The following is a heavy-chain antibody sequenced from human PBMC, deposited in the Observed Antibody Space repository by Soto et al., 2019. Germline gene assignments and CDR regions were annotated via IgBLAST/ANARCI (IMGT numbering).Heavy chain of an antibody. Sequence: PGGSLRLSCAASGFTFSSYSMNWVRQAPGTGLERVSSISITSNYIYHVESVKGRFTVSRDNAKNSLYLQMNSLRAEDTAVYYCARDRTANSYYYHGMDVWGQGTTVTVSS. CDR2: ISITSNYI. J-gene: IGHJ6*02. V-gene: IGHV3-21*01. CDR3: ARDRTANSYYYHGMDV. D-gene: IGHD2-21*02. CDR1: GFTFSSYS.